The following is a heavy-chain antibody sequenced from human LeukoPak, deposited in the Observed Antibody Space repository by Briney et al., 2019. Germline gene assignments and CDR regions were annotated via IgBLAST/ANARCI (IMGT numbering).Heavy chain of an antibody. Sequence: PGGSLRLSCAASGFTFSTYLMNWVRQAPGKGLEWASSISGSGPSTDYADSVKGRFTISRGKAKNTLYLQMNSLRAEDTAVYYCARLPTFYYDSSHYHYDYWGQGTLVTVSS. J-gene: IGHJ4*02. V-gene: IGHV3-23*01. CDR1: GFTFSTYL. D-gene: IGHD3-22*01. CDR3: ARLPTFYYDSSHYHYDY. CDR2: ISGSGPST.